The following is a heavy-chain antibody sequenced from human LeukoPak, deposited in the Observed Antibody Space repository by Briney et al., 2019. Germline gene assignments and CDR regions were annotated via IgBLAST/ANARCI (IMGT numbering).Heavy chain of an antibody. Sequence: GASVKVSCKASGYTFTSYYMHWVRQAPGQGLEWMGIINPSGGSTSYAQKFQGRVTMTRDTSTSTVYMELSSLRSEDTAVYYCARDWRNSGYAYDAFDIWGQGTMVTVSS. CDR2: INPSGGST. D-gene: IGHD5-12*01. V-gene: IGHV1-46*01. J-gene: IGHJ3*02. CDR3: ARDWRNSGYAYDAFDI. CDR1: GYTFTSYY.